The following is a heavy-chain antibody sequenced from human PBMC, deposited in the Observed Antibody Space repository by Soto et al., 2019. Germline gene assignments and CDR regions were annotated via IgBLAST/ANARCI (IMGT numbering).Heavy chain of an antibody. CDR3: AKDQGPRGYCSGGSCYGPRAPNWFDP. CDR1: GFTFSSYA. D-gene: IGHD2-15*01. V-gene: IGHV3-23*01. CDR2: ISGSGGST. Sequence: EVQLLESGGGLVQPGGSLRLSCAASGFTFSSYAMSWVRQAPGKGLEWVSAISGSGGSTYYADSVKGRFTISRDNSKNTLYLQMNSLRAEDTAVYYCAKDQGPRGYCSGGSCYGPRAPNWFDPWGQGTLVTVSS. J-gene: IGHJ5*02.